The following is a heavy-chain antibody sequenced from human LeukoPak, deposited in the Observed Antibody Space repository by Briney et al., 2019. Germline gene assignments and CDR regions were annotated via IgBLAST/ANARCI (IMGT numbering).Heavy chain of an antibody. CDR3: ATVASGWYPDY. D-gene: IGHD6-19*01. J-gene: IGHJ4*02. CDR2: IDSSGIT. Sequence: SETLSLTCNVSGGSISSSNHYWAWIRQPPGKGLEWIGYIDSSGITNYNSSPNSRVTISLDTSQNQFSLKLNSVTAADTAVYYCATVASGWYPDYWGQGALVTVAS. V-gene: IGHV4-61*05. CDR1: GGSISSSNHY.